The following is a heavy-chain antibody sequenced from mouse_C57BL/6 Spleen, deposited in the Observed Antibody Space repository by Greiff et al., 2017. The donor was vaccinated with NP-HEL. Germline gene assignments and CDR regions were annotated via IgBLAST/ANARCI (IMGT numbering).Heavy chain of an antibody. Sequence: QVQLQQPGAELVKPGASVKMSCKASGYTFNSYWITWVKQRPGQGLEWIGDIYPGSGSTNYNEKFKSKATLTVDTSSSTAYMQISILTSGDSAVYYCARSTMVTFAYWGQGTLVTVSA. CDR3: ARSTMVTFAY. CDR2: IYPGSGST. V-gene: IGHV1-55*01. J-gene: IGHJ3*01. CDR1: GYTFNSYW. D-gene: IGHD2-1*01.